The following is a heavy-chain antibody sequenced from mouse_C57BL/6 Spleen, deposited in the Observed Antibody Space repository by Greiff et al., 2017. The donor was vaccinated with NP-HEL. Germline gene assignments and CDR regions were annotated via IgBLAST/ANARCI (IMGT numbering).Heavy chain of an antibody. CDR1: GYTFTSYT. Sequence: QVQLQQSGAELARPGASVKMSCKASGYTFTSYTMHWVKQRPGQGLEWIGYINPSSGNTKYNQKFKDKATLTADKSSSTAYMQLSSLTSEDSAVYYCAKGGLGFGSDGWGQGTTLTVSS. CDR2: INPSSGNT. V-gene: IGHV1-4*01. CDR3: AKGGLGFGSDG. J-gene: IGHJ2*01. D-gene: IGHD1-1*01.